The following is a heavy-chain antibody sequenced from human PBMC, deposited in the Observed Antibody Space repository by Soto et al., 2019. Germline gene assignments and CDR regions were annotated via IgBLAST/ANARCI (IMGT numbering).Heavy chain of an antibody. D-gene: IGHD3-10*01. CDR3: ATAGANTNPFDRATYMDV. J-gene: IGHJ6*03. CDR1: GYTLTELS. CDR2: FDPEDGET. V-gene: IGHV1-24*01. Sequence: ASVKVSCKVSGYTLTELSMHWVRQAPGKGLEWMGGFDPEDGETIYAQKFQGRVTMTEDTSTDTAYMELSSLRSEDTAVYYCATAGANTNPFDRATYMDVWGKWTTVTVSS.